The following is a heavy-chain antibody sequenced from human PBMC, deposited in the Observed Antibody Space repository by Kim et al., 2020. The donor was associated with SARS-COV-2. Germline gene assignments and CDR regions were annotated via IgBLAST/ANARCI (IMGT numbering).Heavy chain of an antibody. J-gene: IGHJ4*02. CDR3: ARGSRVLSGGYSYGNPDY. D-gene: IGHD5-18*01. V-gene: IGHV4-34*01. CDR2: INHSGST. Sequence: SETLSLTCAVYGGSFSGYYWSWIRQPPGKGLEWIGEINHSGSTNYNPSLKSRVTISVDTSKNQFSLKLSSVTAADTAVYYCARGSRVLSGGYSYGNPDYWGQGTLVTVSS. CDR1: GGSFSGYY.